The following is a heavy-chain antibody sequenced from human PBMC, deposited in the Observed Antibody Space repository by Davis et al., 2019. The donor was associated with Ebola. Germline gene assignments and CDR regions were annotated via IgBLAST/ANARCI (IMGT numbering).Heavy chain of an antibody. J-gene: IGHJ4*02. CDR2: IYYSGGT. V-gene: IGHV4-59*08. D-gene: IGHD6-6*01. Sequence: SETLSLTCTVSGGSISNHYWTWIRQPPGKGLEWIGYIYYSGGTNYNPSLKSRAIISVDTSKNQFSLRLRSVTAADTAVYYCARRVGRAALDYWGQGTLVTVSS. CDR1: GGSISNHY. CDR3: ARRVGRAALDY.